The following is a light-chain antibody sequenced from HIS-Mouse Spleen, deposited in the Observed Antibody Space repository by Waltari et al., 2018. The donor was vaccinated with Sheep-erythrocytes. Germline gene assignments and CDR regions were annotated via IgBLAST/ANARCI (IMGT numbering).Light chain of an antibody. Sequence: QSPLTPPPAVSGSPGQPVTISCTGTVRADGGYNYLSSYQQHPDKAPKLMIYDVSTRPSGVPDRFSGSKSGNTASLTISGLQAEDEADYYCCSYAGSYNHVFATGTKVTVL. CDR2: DVS. J-gene: IGLJ1*01. V-gene: IGLV2-11*01. CDR1: VRADGGYNY. CDR3: CSYAGSYNHV.